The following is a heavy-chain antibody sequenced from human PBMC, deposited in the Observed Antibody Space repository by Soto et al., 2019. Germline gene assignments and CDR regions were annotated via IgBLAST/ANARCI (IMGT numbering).Heavy chain of an antibody. V-gene: IGHV1-8*01. J-gene: IGHJ6*03. Sequence: ASVKVSCKASGYTFTSYDINWARQATGQGLERMGWMNPNRGNTGYAQKFQGRVTMTRNTSISTAYMELSSLRSEDTAVYYCARGFGDYDFSSGCYTGYYYYYMDVWGKGTTVTV. D-gene: IGHD3-3*01. CDR3: ARGFGDYDFSSGCYTGYYYYYMDV. CDR2: MNPNRGNT. CDR1: GYTFTSYD.